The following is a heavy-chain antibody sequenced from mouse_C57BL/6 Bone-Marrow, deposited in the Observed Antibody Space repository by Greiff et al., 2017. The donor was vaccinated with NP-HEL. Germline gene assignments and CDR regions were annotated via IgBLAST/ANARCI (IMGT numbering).Heavy chain of an antibody. CDR3: TKVAWFAY. Sequence: EVQLQESGAELVRPGASVKLSCTASGFNIKDDYMHWVKQRPEQGLEWIGWIDPENGDTEYASKFQGKATITADTSSNTAYLQRSSLTSEDTAVYYCTKVAWFAYGGQGTLVTVSA. V-gene: IGHV14-4*01. D-gene: IGHD1-1*02. CDR1: GFNIKDDY. J-gene: IGHJ3*01. CDR2: IDPENGDT.